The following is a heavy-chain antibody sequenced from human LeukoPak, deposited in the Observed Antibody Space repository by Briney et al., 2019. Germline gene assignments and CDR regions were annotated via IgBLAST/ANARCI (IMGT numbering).Heavy chain of an antibody. Sequence: SETLSLTCTVSGGSISSSSYYWGWIRQPPGKGLEWIGSIYYSGSTYYNPSLKSRVTISVDTSKNQFSLKLSSVTAADTAVYYCAREGIAALASNWGQGTMVTVSS. CDR2: IYYSGST. V-gene: IGHV4-39*07. J-gene: IGHJ3*01. D-gene: IGHD6-13*01. CDR1: GGSISSSSYY. CDR3: AREGIAALASN.